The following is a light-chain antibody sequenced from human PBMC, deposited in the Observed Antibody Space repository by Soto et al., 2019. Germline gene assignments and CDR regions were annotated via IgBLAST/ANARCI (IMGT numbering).Light chain of an antibody. J-gene: IGKJ2*01. Sequence: EIVLTQSPATLSLSPGERATISCRASQSGSSYLALYQQKTGQAPRLLIYDASNRATGIPARFSGGGSGTDFTLTISSLEPEDFAVYYCQQRFNSPRFTFGQGTKLEIK. CDR2: DAS. CDR1: QSGSSY. CDR3: QQRFNSPRFT. V-gene: IGKV3-11*01.